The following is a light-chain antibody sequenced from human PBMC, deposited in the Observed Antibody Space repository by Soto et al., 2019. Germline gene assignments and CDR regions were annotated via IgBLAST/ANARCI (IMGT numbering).Light chain of an antibody. J-gene: IGKJ5*01. CDR2: WAS. Sequence: DIGMKESADSVAGSLVEIATINFNAKRRVFYSSNNKNCLAWFQKKPGQPPKLLIFWASTREFGVPDRFSGSASGTDFTLPISSLQPEDVAVYYCENHDSAPITSRQGTRLEIK. CDR3: ENHDSAPIT. V-gene: IGKV4-1*01. CDR1: RRVFYSSNNKNC.